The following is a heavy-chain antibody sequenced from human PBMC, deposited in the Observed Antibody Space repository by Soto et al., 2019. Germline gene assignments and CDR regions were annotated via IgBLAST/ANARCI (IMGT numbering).Heavy chain of an antibody. CDR1: TFSSYA. D-gene: IGHD3-3*01. Sequence: TFSSYAMSWVRQAPGKGLEWVSAISGSGGSTYYADSVKGRFTISRDNSKNTLYLQMNSLRAEDTAVYYCAKNPALRFLDYWGQGTLVTVSS. CDR2: ISGSGGST. J-gene: IGHJ4*02. V-gene: IGHV3-23*01. CDR3: AKNPALRFLDY.